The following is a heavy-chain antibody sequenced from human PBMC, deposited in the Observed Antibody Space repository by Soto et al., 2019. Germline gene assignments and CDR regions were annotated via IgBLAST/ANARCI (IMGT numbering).Heavy chain of an antibody. CDR2: IYYSGST. CDR1: GGSISSSSYY. J-gene: IGHJ6*02. Sequence: QLQLQESGPGLVKPSETLSLTCTVSGGSISSSSYYWGWIRQPPGKGLEWIGSIYYSGSTYYNPSLKSRVTISVDTSKNQFSLKLSSVTAADTAVYYCARQWELPSQDGMDVWGQGTTVTVSS. CDR3: ARQWELPSQDGMDV. D-gene: IGHD1-26*01. V-gene: IGHV4-39*01.